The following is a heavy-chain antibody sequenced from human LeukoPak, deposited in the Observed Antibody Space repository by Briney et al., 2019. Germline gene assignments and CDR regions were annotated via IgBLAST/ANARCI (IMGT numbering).Heavy chain of an antibody. V-gene: IGHV3-21*01. CDR2: ISSSSSYI. CDR1: GFTFSSYS. Sequence: GGSLRLSCAASGFTFSSYSMNWVRQAPGKGLEWVSSISSSSSYIYCADSVKGRFTISRDNAKNSLYLQMNSLRAEDTAVYYCARDRTGLFDYWGQGTLVTVSS. D-gene: IGHD3/OR15-3a*01. CDR3: ARDRTGLFDY. J-gene: IGHJ4*02.